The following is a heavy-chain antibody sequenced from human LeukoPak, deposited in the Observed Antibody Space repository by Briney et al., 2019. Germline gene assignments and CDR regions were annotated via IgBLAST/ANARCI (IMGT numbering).Heavy chain of an antibody. V-gene: IGHV1-2*02. D-gene: IGHD6-6*01. Sequence: ASVKVSCKASGYTFTGYYMHWVRQAPGQGLEWMGWINPNSGGTNYAQKFQGRVTMTRDTSISTAYMELSRLRSDGTAVYYCARAGIGKSYSSSSALYYWGQGTLVTVSS. CDR2: INPNSGGT. CDR1: GYTFTGYY. CDR3: ARAGIGKSYSSSSALYY. J-gene: IGHJ4*02.